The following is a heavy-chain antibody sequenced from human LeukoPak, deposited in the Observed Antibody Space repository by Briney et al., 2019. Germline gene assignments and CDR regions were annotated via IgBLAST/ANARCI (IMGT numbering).Heavy chain of an antibody. V-gene: IGHV3-21*01. CDR2: ISSSSSYI. CDR1: GFTFSSYS. CDR3: ARVTIFGVATSYGMDV. J-gene: IGHJ6*02. Sequence: GSLRLSCAASGFTFSSYSMNWVRPAPGKGLEWVSTISSSSSYIYYADSVKGRFTISRDNAKNSLYLQMNSLRAEDTAVYYCARVTIFGVATSYGMDVWGQGTTVTVSS. D-gene: IGHD3-3*01.